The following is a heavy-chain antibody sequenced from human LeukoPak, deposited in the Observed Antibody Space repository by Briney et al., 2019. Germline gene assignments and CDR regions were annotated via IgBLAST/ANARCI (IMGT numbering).Heavy chain of an antibody. CDR3: AKGEGDY. J-gene: IGHJ4*02. CDR1: GGSISSYY. CDR2: IYDSGNT. V-gene: IGHV4-59*01. Sequence: PSETLSLTCTVSGGSISSYYWSWIRQPPGKGLEWIGYIYDSGNTNYNPSLKSRVTISVDTSKNQFSLKVRSVIAADTAVYYCAKGEGDYWGQGTLVTVSS. D-gene: IGHD2-21*01.